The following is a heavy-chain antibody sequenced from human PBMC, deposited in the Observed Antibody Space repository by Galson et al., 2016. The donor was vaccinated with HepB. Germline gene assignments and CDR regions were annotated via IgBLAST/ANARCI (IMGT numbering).Heavy chain of an antibody. CDR1: GASISDSNW. D-gene: IGHD4/OR15-4a*01. J-gene: IGHJ5*02. CDR2: IYHTGTS. Sequence: SETLSLTCAVSGASISDSNWWTWVRHVPGKGLEWIGEIYHTGTSNNNPFLSSRFTLSVDKSRNQFSPNLTSVTAADTAVYYCARAAIIPGAKMVFDPWGQGILVTVSS. CDR3: ARAAIIPGAKMVFDP. V-gene: IGHV4-4*02.